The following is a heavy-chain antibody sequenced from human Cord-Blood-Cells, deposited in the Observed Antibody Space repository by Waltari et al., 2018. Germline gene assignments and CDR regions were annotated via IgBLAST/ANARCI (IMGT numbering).Heavy chain of an antibody. V-gene: IGHV1-69*01. CDR3: ARDTAYCGGDCYSAFDI. D-gene: IGHD2-21*02. J-gene: IGHJ3*02. CDR2: IIPIFGTA. CDR1: GGTFSSYA. Sequence: QVQLVQSGAEVKKPGSSVKVSCKASGGTFSSYAISWVRQAPGQGLEWMGGIIPIFGTANYAQKFQGRVTMTADESTSTAYMELSSLRSEDTAVYYCARDTAYCGGDCYSAFDIWGQGTMVTVSS.